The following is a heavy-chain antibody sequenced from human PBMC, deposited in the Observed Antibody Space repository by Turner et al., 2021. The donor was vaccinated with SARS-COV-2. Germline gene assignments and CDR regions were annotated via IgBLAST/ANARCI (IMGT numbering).Heavy chain of an antibody. CDR2: IYYSGST. CDR3: AGEEVVFRASHTLYYYGMDV. Sequence: QLQLQESGPGLVKPSETLSLTCPVSGGSISSSSYYGGWIRQPPGKGLEWIGSIYYSGSTYYNPSLKSRVTISVDTSKNQFSLKLSSVTAADTAVYYCAGEEVVFRASHTLYYYGMDVWGQGTTVTVSS. CDR1: GGSISSSSYY. V-gene: IGHV4-39*01. D-gene: IGHD3-22*01. J-gene: IGHJ6*02.